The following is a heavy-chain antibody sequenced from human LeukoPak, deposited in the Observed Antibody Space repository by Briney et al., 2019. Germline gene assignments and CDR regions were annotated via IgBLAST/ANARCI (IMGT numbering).Heavy chain of an antibody. V-gene: IGHV1-18*01. CDR1: GGTFSSYA. CDR2: ISAYNGNT. D-gene: IGHD3-10*01. Sequence: GSSVKVSCKASGGTFSSYAISWVRQAPGQGLEWMGWISAYNGNTNYAQKLQGRVTMTTDTSTSTAYMELRSLRSDDTAVYYCARAVPYYYGSGSYHFDYWGQGTLVTVSS. J-gene: IGHJ4*02. CDR3: ARAVPYYYGSGSYHFDY.